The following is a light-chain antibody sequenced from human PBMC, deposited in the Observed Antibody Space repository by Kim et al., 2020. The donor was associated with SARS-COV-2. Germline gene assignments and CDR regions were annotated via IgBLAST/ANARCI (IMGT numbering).Light chain of an antibody. Sequence: DIVMTQSPDPLAVSLGERATLNCKSSQTVLYNSNNKNYLAWYQQKPGQAPKLLIYWASIRESGVSDRFSGSGSETDFTLTISSLQAEDVAVYYCQQYYSTLPSFGQGTKLEI. J-gene: IGKJ2*03. CDR1: QTVLYNSNNKNY. CDR3: QQYYSTLPS. V-gene: IGKV4-1*01. CDR2: WAS.